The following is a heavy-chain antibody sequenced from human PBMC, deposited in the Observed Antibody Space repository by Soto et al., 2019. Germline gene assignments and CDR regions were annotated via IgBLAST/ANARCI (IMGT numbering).Heavy chain of an antibody. CDR1: GFTFDDYA. Sequence: PGGSLRLSCAASGFTFDDYAMHWVRQAPGKGLEWVSGISWNSGSICYADSVKGRFTISRDNSKNMLFLQINSLRDDDSAFYYCAKRPASIITFDYWGQGTPVTVSS. V-gene: IGHV3-9*01. J-gene: IGHJ4*02. CDR3: AKRPASIITFDY. CDR2: ISWNSGSI. D-gene: IGHD2-2*01.